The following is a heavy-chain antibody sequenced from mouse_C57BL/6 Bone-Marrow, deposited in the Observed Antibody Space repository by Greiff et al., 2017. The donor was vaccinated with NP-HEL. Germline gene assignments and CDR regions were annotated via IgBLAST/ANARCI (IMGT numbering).Heavy chain of an antibody. CDR3: ARGAY. Sequence: QVQLKQSGAELVKPGASVKISCKASGYAFSSYWMNWVKQRSGKGLVWIGQIYTGDGDTNYNGKFKDKASLTADKSSSTAYMQLSSLTAEDSAVYFWARGAYWGQGTLVTVSA. J-gene: IGHJ3*01. V-gene: IGHV1-80*01. CDR2: IYTGDGDT. CDR1: GYAFSSYW.